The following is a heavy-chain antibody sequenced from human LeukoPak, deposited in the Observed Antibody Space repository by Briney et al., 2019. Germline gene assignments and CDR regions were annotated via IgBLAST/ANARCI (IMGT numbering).Heavy chain of an antibody. CDR2: IYSGGNT. J-gene: IGHJ4*02. V-gene: IGHV3-53*01. CDR1: GFSVSSSY. D-gene: IGHD5-24*01. CDR3: ARGRDGYNWIDY. Sequence: GGSLRLSCVASGFSVSSSYMSWVRQAPGKGLEWVSVIYSGGNTYHADSVKGRFTISRDNSKNTLYLQMNSLRAEDTAVYYCARGRDGYNWIDYWGQGTLVTVSS.